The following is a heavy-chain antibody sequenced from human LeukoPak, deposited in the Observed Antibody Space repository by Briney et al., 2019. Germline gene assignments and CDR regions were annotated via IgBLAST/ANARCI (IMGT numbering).Heavy chain of an antibody. D-gene: IGHD2-2*01. CDR1: GFTFSSYG. Sequence: PGGSLRLSCAASGFTFSSYGMHWVRQAPGKGLEWVAVMSYDGSNKYYADSVKGRFTISRDNSKNSLYLQMNSLRAEDTAVYYCARGCSSTSCHTADNWFDPWGQGTLVTVSS. V-gene: IGHV3-30*03. CDR3: ARGCSSTSCHTADNWFDP. J-gene: IGHJ5*02. CDR2: MSYDGSNK.